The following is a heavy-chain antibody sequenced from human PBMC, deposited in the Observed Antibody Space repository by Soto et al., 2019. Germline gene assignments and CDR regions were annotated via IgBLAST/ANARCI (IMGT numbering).Heavy chain of an antibody. Sequence: QLGGSLRLSCAASGFTFSSYGMHWVRQAPGKGLEWVAVISYDGSNKYYADSVKGRFTISRDNSKNTLYLQMNSLRAEDTAVYYCAKDGLYDFWSGSNWFDPWGQGTLVTVSS. J-gene: IGHJ5*02. CDR3: AKDGLYDFWSGSNWFDP. CDR2: ISYDGSNK. CDR1: GFTFSSYG. D-gene: IGHD3-3*01. V-gene: IGHV3-30*18.